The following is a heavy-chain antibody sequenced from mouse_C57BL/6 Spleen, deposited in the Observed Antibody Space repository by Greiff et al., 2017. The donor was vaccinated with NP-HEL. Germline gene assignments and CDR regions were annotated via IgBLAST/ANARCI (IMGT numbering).Heavy chain of an antibody. CDR3: ARGYYGSSYPIFDY. D-gene: IGHD1-1*01. Sequence: QVQLQQPGAELVKPGASVKLSCKASGYTFTSYWMHWVKQRPGPGLEWIGMIHPNSGSTNYNEKFKSKATLTVDKSSSTAYMQLSSLTSEDSAVYYCARGYYGSSYPIFDYWGQGTTLTVSA. CDR1: GYTFTSYW. J-gene: IGHJ2*01. V-gene: IGHV1-64*01. CDR2: IHPNSGST.